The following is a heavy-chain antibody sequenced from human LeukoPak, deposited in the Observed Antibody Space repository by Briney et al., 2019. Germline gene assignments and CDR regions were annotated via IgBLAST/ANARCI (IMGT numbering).Heavy chain of an antibody. D-gene: IGHD2-2*02. CDR3: ARDLVDEVVPAAIDYYYMDV. Sequence: ASVKVSCKASGGTFSSYAISWVRQAPGQGLEWMGGIIPIFGTVNYAQKFQGRVTITADESTSTAYMELSSLRSEDTAVYYCARDLVDEVVPAAIDYYYMDVWGKGTTVTVSS. CDR2: IIPIFGTV. J-gene: IGHJ6*03. V-gene: IGHV1-69*01. CDR1: GGTFSSYA.